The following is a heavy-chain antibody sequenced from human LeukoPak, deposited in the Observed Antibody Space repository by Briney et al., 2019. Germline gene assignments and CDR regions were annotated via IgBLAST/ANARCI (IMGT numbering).Heavy chain of an antibody. D-gene: IGHD2-15*01. CDR3: AREGPGYCSGGSCYSFQWFDP. Sequence: GASVKVSCKASGYTFTSYGISWVRQAPGQGPEWMGWISAYNGNTNYAQKLQGRVTMTTDTSTSTAYMELRSLRSDDTAVYYCAREGPGYCSGGSCYSFQWFDPWGQGTLVTVSS. CDR2: ISAYNGNT. CDR1: GYTFTSYG. J-gene: IGHJ5*02. V-gene: IGHV1-18*01.